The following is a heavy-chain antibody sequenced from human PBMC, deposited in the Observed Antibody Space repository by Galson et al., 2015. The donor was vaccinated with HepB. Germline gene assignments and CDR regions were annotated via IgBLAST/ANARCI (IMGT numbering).Heavy chain of an antibody. CDR2: IWYDGSNK. D-gene: IGHD2-8*01. Sequence: SLRLSCAASGFTFSSYGMHWVRQAPGKGLEWVAVIWYDGSNKYYADSVKGRFTISRDNSKNTLYLQMNSLRAEDTAVYYCARGYGGYCANGVCPYYFDYWGQGTLVTVSS. CDR3: ARGYGGYCANGVCPYYFDY. J-gene: IGHJ4*02. V-gene: IGHV3-33*08. CDR1: GFTFSSYG.